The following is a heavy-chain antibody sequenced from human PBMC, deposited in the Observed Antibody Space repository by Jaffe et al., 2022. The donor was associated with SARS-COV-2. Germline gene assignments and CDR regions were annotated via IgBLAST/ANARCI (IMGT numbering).Heavy chain of an antibody. CDR1: GFTFTSYA. CDR3: AKGVGSWPTYIWFDP. J-gene: IGHJ5*02. D-gene: IGHD6-13*01. CDR2: INDNAGST. Sequence: EVQLLESGGGLVQPGGSLRLSCAASGFTFTSYAMTWVRQAPGKGLEWVSSINDNAGSTYYADSVKGRFTISRDNAKSTLYLQMNGLRAEDTALYYCAKGVGSWPTYIWFDPWGQGTLVTVSS. V-gene: IGHV3-23*01.